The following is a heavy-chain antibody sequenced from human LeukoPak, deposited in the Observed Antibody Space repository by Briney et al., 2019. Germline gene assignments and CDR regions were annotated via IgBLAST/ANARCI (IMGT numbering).Heavy chain of an antibody. D-gene: IGHD2-15*01. CDR1: GGSISSSNW. J-gene: IGHJ4*02. V-gene: IGHV4-4*02. CDR3: ARSTVAARTNWMDY. Sequence: SETLSLTCAVSGGSISSSNWWSWVRQPPGKGLEWIGEIYHSGSTNYSPSLKSRVTISVDKSKNQFSLKLSSVTAADTAVYYCARSTVAARTNWMDYWGQGTLVTVSS. CDR2: IYHSGST.